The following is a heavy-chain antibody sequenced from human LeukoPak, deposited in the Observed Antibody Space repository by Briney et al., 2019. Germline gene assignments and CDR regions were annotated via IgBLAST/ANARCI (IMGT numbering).Heavy chain of an antibody. CDR3: ATPVPHDTSGYYYRFDY. CDR1: GGTFSSYA. V-gene: IGHV1-69*04. CDR2: IIPILGIA. Sequence: GASVKVSCKASGGTFSSYAISWVRQAPGQGLEWMGRIIPILGIANYAQKFQGRVTITADKSTSTAYMELSSLRSEDTAVYYCATPVPHDTSGYYYRFDYWGQGTLVTVSS. D-gene: IGHD3-22*01. J-gene: IGHJ4*02.